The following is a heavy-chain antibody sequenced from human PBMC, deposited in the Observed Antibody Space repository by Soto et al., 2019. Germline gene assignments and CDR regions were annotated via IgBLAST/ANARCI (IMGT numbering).Heavy chain of an antibody. CDR1: GDSVSNDNYY. Sequence: TLSLTCAVSGDSVSNDNYYWSWIRQPPGKGLEWIGYIYYSGTTNYNSYLKSRLSLSVDMSKNQFSLKLASVTAADTAVYFCARSQRGRTAFTFDYWGQGALVTVSS. CDR3: ARSQRGRTAFTFDY. J-gene: IGHJ4*02. V-gene: IGHV4-61*01. D-gene: IGHD3-16*01. CDR2: IYYSGTT.